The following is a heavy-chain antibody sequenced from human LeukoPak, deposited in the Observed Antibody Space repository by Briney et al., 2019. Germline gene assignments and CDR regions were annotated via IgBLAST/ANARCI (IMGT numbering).Heavy chain of an antibody. CDR2: INTDGSST. J-gene: IGHJ4*02. D-gene: IGHD3-10*01. CDR3: ARDGGVRGVFDY. Sequence: GGSLRLSCAATGFTYRSYWLHWFRQAPGKGLVWVSRINTDGSSTSYADSVKGRFTISRDNAKNTLYLQMNSLRAEDTAVYYCARDGGVRGVFDYWGQGTLVTVSS. V-gene: IGHV3-74*01. CDR1: GFTYRSYW.